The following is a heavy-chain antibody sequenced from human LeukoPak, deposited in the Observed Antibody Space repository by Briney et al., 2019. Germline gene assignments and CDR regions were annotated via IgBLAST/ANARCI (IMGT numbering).Heavy chain of an antibody. CDR1: GFTFSASA. CDR2: IAHHGNNR. J-gene: IGHJ4*02. V-gene: IGHV3-30*02. D-gene: IGHD2-15*01. CDR3: AKDGSWSFTD. Sequence: GGSLRLSCTTSGFTFSASAMHWVRQGPGKGLEWVSYIAHHGNNRYYVDSVKGRFTISRDNSKGTLYLQMNSLRGDDTAIYYCAKDGSWSFTDWGQGTLVTVAP.